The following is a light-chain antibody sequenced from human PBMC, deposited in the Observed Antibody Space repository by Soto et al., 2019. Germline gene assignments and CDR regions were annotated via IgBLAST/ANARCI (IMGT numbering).Light chain of an antibody. CDR1: SSDVGYYEY. Sequence: QSGLTQPASVSGSPGQSITITCTGSSSDVGYYEYVSWFQRHPDKAPRLIIYEVTNRPSGISNRFSGSKSGDTASLTISGLRAEDEADYYCYSFTATSTYVLGTGTKVTVL. CDR3: YSFTATSTYV. J-gene: IGLJ1*01. V-gene: IGLV2-14*01. CDR2: EVT.